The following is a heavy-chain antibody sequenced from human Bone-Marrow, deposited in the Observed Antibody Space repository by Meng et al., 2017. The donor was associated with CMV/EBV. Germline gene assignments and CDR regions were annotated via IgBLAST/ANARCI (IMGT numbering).Heavy chain of an antibody. J-gene: IGHJ4*02. CDR2: IIPIFGTA. V-gene: IGHV1-69*05. CDR3: ARVEYCSSTRCGYYFDY. CDR1: GYTFTSYY. Sequence: SVKVSCKASGYTFTSYYMHWVRQAPGQGLEWMGGIIPIFGTANYAQKFQGRVTITTDESTSTAYMELSSLRSEDTAVYYCARVEYCSSTRCGYYFDYWGQGTLVTVSS. D-gene: IGHD2-2*01.